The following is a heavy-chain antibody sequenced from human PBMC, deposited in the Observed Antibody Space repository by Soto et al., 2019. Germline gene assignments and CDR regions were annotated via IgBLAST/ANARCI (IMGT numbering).Heavy chain of an antibody. CDR1: GESFXGYY. V-gene: IGHV4-34*01. D-gene: IGHD2-15*01. Sequence: SSETVSLTYSVYGESFXGYYWGWIRQPPEKWLGWIGEINHSGSTNYNPSLKSRVTISVDTSKNQFSLKLSSVTAADTAVYYCARRRIGYCSGGSCYANAFDIWGQGTMVTVS. CDR3: ARRRIGYCSGGSCYANAFDI. CDR2: INHSGST. J-gene: IGHJ3*02.